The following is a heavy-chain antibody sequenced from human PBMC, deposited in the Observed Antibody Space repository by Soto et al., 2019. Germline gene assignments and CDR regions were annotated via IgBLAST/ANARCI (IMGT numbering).Heavy chain of an antibody. D-gene: IGHD2-8*01. CDR3: AREDINESVFDS. J-gene: IGHJ4*02. V-gene: IGHV4-31*03. CDR1: GGYISSGGNY. CDR2: IYYTGHT. Sequence: QVQLQESGPGLVKPSQTLSLTCSVSGGYISSGGNYWSWIRQHPCKGLEWIGFIYYTGHTKYNAALMSRVNISGDMSQNQFSLTLTSVTAADTAVYYCAREDINESVFDSWGPGIMVTVSS.